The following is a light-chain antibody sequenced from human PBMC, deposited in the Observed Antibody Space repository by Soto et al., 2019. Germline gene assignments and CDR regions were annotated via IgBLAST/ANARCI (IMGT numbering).Light chain of an antibody. CDR3: QLINSF. CDR1: QTISKF. CDR2: AAS. V-gene: IGKV1-9*01. Sequence: DIQLTQSPSLLSASVGDRVTITCRASQTISKFLSWYQQKPGKAPQLLLYAASTLQDGVPSRVSGSGSGTEFTLTINSLPPEDIATYYCQLINSFFGGATRVDI. J-gene: IGKJ4*01.